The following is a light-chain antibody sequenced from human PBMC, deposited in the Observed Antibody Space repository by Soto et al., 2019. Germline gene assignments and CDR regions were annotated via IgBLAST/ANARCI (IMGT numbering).Light chain of an antibody. J-gene: IGKJ4*01. V-gene: IGKV1-5*03. CDR1: QSFSSW. CDR3: QQYNSNLLT. CDR2: KTS. Sequence: DIQMTQSPSTLSASVGDRVTITCRASQSFSSWLAWYQQKPGKAPKLLIYKTSTLGSGVPSRFSGSGSGTEFTLTISRLQPDDFATYYCQQYNSNLLTFGGGTKVEIK.